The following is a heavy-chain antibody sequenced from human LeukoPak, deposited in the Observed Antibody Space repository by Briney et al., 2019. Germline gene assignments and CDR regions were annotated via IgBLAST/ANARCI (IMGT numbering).Heavy chain of an antibody. J-gene: IGHJ4*02. V-gene: IGHV4-59*01. D-gene: IGHD6-13*01. Sequence: SETLSLTCTVSVGSISSYYWSWIRQPPGKGLEWIGYIYYSGSTNYNPSLKSRVTISVDTSKNQFSLKLSSVTAADTAVYYCARVPYSSSWALDYWGQGNLVTVSS. CDR1: VGSISSYY. CDR3: ARVPYSSSWALDY. CDR2: IYYSGST.